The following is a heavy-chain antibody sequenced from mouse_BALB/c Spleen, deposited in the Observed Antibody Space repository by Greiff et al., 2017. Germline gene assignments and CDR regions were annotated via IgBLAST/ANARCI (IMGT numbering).Heavy chain of an antibody. J-gene: IGHJ4*01. Sequence: EVKLVESGGGLVQPGGSRKLSCAASGFTFSSFGMHWVRQAPEKGLEWVAYISSGSSTIYYADTVKGRFTISRDNPKNTLFLQMTSLRSEDTAMYYCARNPLYYGSSYAMDYWGQGTSVTVSS. V-gene: IGHV5-17*02. CDR3: ARNPLYYGSSYAMDY. CDR1: GFTFSSFG. CDR2: ISSGSSTI. D-gene: IGHD1-1*01.